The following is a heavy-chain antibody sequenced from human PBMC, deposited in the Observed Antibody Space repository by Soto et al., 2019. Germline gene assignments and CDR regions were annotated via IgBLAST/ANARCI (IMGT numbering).Heavy chain of an antibody. D-gene: IGHD1-1*01. V-gene: IGHV3-33*01. Sequence: QVQLVESGGGVVQPGRSLRLSCAASGFTFSSYGMHWVRQAPGKGLEWVAVIWYDGSNKYYADSVKGRFTISRDNSKNALYLQMNSLRAEDTAVYYCAREGGWNDEYSLYYYYGMDVWGQGTTVTVSS. CDR3: AREGGWNDEYSLYYYYGMDV. CDR1: GFTFSSYG. CDR2: IWYDGSNK. J-gene: IGHJ6*02.